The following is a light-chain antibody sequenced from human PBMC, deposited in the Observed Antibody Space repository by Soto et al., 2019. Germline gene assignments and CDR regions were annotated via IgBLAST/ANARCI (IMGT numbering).Light chain of an antibody. V-gene: IGKV3-15*01. CDR1: QSISSN. J-gene: IGKJ4*01. CDR2: GAA. Sequence: EIVLTQSPSILSVSPQERATLSCRANQSISSNLAWYQQKPDQAPRLLIYGAATRATGIPARFSGSGSGTDFTLTINSLQSEDFEVYYCQMYNNCVGTFRGGTNVDI. CDR3: QMYNNCVGT.